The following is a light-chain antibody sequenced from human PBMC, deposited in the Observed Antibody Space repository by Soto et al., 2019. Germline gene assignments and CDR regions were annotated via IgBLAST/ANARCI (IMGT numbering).Light chain of an antibody. CDR2: TAS. CDR1: QSIDKY. J-gene: IGKJ2*01. V-gene: IGKV1-39*01. CDR3: QQSYSSPYT. Sequence: DIQMTQSPSSLSASVGDRVTITCRASQSIDKYLHWYQQKPGKAPKLLIYTASSLESGVPSRFSGSGSGTDFTLTISSLQPEDFASYFCQQSYSSPYTFGQGTKLEIK.